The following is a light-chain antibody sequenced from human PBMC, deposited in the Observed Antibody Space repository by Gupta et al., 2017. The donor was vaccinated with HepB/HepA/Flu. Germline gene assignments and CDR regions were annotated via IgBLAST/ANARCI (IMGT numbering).Light chain of an antibody. CDR1: QGIKKD. CDR3: LQDYSYPRT. V-gene: IGKV1-6*01. CDR2: AAS. Sequence: AIQMTQSPSSLSASDGDRVTITCRASQGIKKDLAWYQHKPGKAPQLLIFAASSLQAGVPSRFSGSGSGTDFTLTISSLQHEDFATYYCLQDYSYPRTFGQGTKVEVK. J-gene: IGKJ1*01.